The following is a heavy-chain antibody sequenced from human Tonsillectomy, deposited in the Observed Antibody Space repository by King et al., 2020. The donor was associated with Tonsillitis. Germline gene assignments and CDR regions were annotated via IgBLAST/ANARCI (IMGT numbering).Heavy chain of an antibody. V-gene: IGHV3-30*18. CDR2: IAYDASYE. Sequence: VQLVESGGGVVQPGTSLRLSCAXSGFTFANYGMHWVRQAPGXGLEWVALIAYDASYENXAXXVKGRFTXXRDNSXXTXYLEMNXLRVEDTAVYYCSXXXXXXSDXYFXXWGXXXXVTXSX. CDR1: GFTFANYG. CDR3: SXXXXXXSDXYFXX. J-gene: IGHJ2*01.